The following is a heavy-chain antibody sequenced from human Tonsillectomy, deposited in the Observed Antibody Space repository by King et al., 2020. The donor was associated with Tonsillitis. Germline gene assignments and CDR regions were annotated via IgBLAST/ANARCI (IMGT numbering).Heavy chain of an antibody. CDR1: GYTFTDYY. J-gene: IGHJ4*02. Sequence: QLVQSGAEVKKPGASVKVSCKASGYTFTDYYIHWVRQAPGQGLEWMGWINPYSGDTSYAQNFQGGVTMTRDTSISTAYLELSRLTSDDTAMYYCARGRNCSGGSCYSHFDYGGQGTVVTVSS. V-gene: IGHV1-2*02. CDR3: ARGRNCSGGSCYSHFDY. CDR2: INPYSGDT. D-gene: IGHD2-15*01.